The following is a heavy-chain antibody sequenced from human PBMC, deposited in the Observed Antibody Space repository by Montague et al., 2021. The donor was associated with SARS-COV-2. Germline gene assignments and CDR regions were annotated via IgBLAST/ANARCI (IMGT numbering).Heavy chain of an antibody. CDR2: ISHRGTT. V-gene: IGHV4-34*01. Sequence: SETLSLTCAVYGGSLSDNYWSWLRQPPGKGLEWIGDISHRGTTSYNPSLESRVTLSIDISKNQFSLNLKSMTAADTAVYYCARRDDYWGQGTLVTVSS. CDR3: ARRDDY. CDR1: GGSLSDNY. J-gene: IGHJ4*02.